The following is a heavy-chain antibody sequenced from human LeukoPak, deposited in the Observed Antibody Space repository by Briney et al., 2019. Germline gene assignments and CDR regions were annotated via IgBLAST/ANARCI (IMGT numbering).Heavy chain of an antibody. V-gene: IGHV4-39*06. CDR2: IYYSGST. CDR1: GGSISSSSYY. J-gene: IGHJ5*02. Sequence: PSETLSLTCTVSGGSISSSSYYWGWIRQPPGEGLEWIGSIYYSGSTYYNPSLKSRVTISVDTSKNQFPLKLSSVTAADTAVYYCARDVTTGYSSGWGWFDPWGQGTLVTVSS. D-gene: IGHD6-19*01. CDR3: ARDVTTGYSSGWGWFDP.